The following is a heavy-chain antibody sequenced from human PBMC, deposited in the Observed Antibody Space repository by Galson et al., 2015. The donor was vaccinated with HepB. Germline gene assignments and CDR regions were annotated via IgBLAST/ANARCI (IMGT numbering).Heavy chain of an antibody. Sequence: SVSSGSYYWSWIRQPPGKGLEWIGYIYYSGSTNYNPSLKSRVTISVDTSKNQFSLKLSSVTAADTAVYYCARGEYYYDSSGYKAWGQGTLVTVSS. CDR3: ARGEYYYDSSGYKA. D-gene: IGHD3-22*01. V-gene: IGHV4-61*01. J-gene: IGHJ5*02. CDR2: IYYSGST. CDR1: SVSSGSYY.